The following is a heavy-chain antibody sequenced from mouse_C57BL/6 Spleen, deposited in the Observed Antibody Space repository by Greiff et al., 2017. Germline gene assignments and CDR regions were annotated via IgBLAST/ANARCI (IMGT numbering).Heavy chain of an antibody. D-gene: IGHD1-1*01. Sequence: QVQLQQSGAELVRPGTSVKISCKASGYTFTNYWIGWAKQRPGHGLEWIGDIYPGGGYTNYNEKFKGKATVTADTSSSTAYMQCSSLTSEDSAIYYCASGGSPYYAMDYWGQGTSVTVSS. CDR1: GYTFTNYW. V-gene: IGHV1-63*01. J-gene: IGHJ4*01. CDR2: IYPGGGYT. CDR3: ASGGSPYYAMDY.